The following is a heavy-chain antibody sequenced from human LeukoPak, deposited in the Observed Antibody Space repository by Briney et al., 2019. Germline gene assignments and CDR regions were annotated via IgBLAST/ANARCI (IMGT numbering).Heavy chain of an antibody. CDR2: IYPGDSDT. V-gene: IGHV5-51*01. CDR1: GYRFTSYW. J-gene: IGHJ6*03. CDR3: ARHPGGSYYYMDV. D-gene: IGHD2-15*01. Sequence: PGESLQIFLKGSGYRFTSYWLGWVRPMPGKGLEWMGIIYPGDSDTRYSPSFQGPVTISADKSISTAYLQWSSLKASDTAMYYCARHPGGSYYYMDVWGKGTTVTVSS.